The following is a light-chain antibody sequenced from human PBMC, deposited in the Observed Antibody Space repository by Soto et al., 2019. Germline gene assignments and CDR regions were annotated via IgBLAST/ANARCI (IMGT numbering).Light chain of an antibody. J-gene: IGKJ5*01. Sequence: DIQMTQSPSSLSASVGDRVTITCQASQDITNYLNWYQQKPGKAPKLLMYDASNLETGVPSRFRGSGSGTDFTFTISSLQPEDIATYYCQQYEKLPITFGQGTRLEIK. CDR1: QDITNY. V-gene: IGKV1-33*01. CDR3: QQYEKLPIT. CDR2: DAS.